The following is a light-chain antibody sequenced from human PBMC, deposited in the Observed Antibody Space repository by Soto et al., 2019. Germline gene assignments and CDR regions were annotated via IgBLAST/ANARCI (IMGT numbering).Light chain of an antibody. CDR2: DVS. CDR3: QHYPETSPTWT. Sequence: DIQIIQYPSALSASVGDRVTVAFRASQSGSNWLAWYQQRPGRAHNLLICDVSSLEPGVPSRFSGSGSGTEFTLTISSLQPDHFATYYCQHYPETSPTWTFAPGTKV. V-gene: IGKV1-5*01. CDR1: QSGSNW. J-gene: IGKJ1*01.